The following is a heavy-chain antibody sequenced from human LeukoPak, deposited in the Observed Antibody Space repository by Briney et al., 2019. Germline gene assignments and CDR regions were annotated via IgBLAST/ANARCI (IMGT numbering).Heavy chain of an antibody. D-gene: IGHD6-6*01. CDR1: GYTFTGYY. CDR2: INPNSGGT. Sequence: ASVKVSCTASGYTFTGYYMHWVRQAPGQGLEWMGCINPNSGGTNYAQKFQGRVTMTRDTSISTAYMELSRLRSDDTAVYYCARDGSSSSLNWFDPWGQGTLVTVSS. CDR3: ARDGSSSSLNWFDP. V-gene: IGHV1-2*02. J-gene: IGHJ5*02.